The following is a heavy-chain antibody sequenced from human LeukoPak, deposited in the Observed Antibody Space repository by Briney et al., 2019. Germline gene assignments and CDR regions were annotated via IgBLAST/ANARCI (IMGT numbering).Heavy chain of an antibody. Sequence: GESLQISCKGSGSIFTNYWISWVRQLPGKGLEWMGRIDPSDPYTKYSPSFEGHVTISVDKSISTAFLQWSSLKASDSAMYYCATGASKVTTDFANYWGQGSQVAVSS. CDR1: GSIFTNYW. V-gene: IGHV5-10-1*01. D-gene: IGHD4-17*01. J-gene: IGHJ4*02. CDR3: ATGASKVTTDFANY. CDR2: IDPSDPYT.